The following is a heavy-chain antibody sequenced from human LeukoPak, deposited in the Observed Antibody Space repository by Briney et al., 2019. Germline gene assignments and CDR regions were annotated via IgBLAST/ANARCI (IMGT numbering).Heavy chain of an antibody. V-gene: IGHV4-34*01. Sequence: SETLSLTCAVYGGSFSGYYWSWIRQPPGKGLEWIGEINHSGSTNYNPSLKGRVTISVDTSKNQFSLKLSSVTAADTAVYYCASYKGAWGQGTLVTVSS. J-gene: IGHJ5*02. D-gene: IGHD3-10*01. CDR1: GGSFSGYY. CDR2: INHSGST. CDR3: ASYKGA.